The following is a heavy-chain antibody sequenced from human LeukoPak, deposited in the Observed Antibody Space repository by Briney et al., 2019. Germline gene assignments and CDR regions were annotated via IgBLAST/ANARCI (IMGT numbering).Heavy chain of an antibody. CDR2: IRTDGVTT. Sequence: GVSLRLSCAASGLIFTHHGMNWVRQAPGKGLGWGSGIRTDGVTTYYADSVKGRFIISRDTSKNTVYLQMNSLSAEDAAVYYCAKSRSGGVLLDPLDYWGQGTLVTVSS. CDR3: AKSRSGGVLLDPLDY. CDR1: GLIFTHHG. D-gene: IGHD3-16*01. V-gene: IGHV3-23*01. J-gene: IGHJ4*02.